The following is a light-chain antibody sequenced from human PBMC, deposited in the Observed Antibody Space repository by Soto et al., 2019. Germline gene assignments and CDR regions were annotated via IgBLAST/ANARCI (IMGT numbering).Light chain of an antibody. CDR3: QQYGSSPPYT. Sequence: EIVLTQSPGTLSLSPGERATLSCRASQSVSGSYLAWYQQKPGQSPRLLIYGSSDRATGIPDRFSGSGSGTDFTLTISIGEPEDFAVYYWQQYGSSPPYTFGQGTKLEIK. CDR1: QSVSGSY. J-gene: IGKJ2*01. V-gene: IGKV3-20*01. CDR2: GSS.